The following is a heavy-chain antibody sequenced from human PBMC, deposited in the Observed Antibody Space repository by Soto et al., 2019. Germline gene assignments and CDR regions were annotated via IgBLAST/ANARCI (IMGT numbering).Heavy chain of an antibody. CDR2: INHSGST. CDR3: ARGRMDIVVVVAAFDY. J-gene: IGHJ4*02. D-gene: IGHD2-15*01. CDR1: GGSFSGYY. V-gene: IGHV4-34*01. Sequence: SETLSLTCAVYGGSFSGYYWSWIRQPPGKGLEWIGEINHSGSTNYNPSLKSRVTISVDTSKNQFSLKLSSVTAADTAVYYCARGRMDIVVVVAAFDYWGQGTLVTVSS.